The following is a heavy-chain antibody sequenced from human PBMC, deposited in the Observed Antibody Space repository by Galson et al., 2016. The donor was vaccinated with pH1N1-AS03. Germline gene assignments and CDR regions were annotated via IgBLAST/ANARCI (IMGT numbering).Heavy chain of an antibody. CDR2: ISGNGVST. Sequence: GFTFSSYAMYWVRQAPGKGLEYVSAISGNGVSTYYANSVKGRFTISRDNSKHTLYLQMGSLRAEDMAVYYCARGPVSYSNFWFPPPDYWGQGTLVAFSS. D-gene: IGHD6-13*01. CDR1: GFTFSSYA. J-gene: IGHJ4*02. V-gene: IGHV3-64*01. CDR3: ARGPVSYSNFWFPPPDY.